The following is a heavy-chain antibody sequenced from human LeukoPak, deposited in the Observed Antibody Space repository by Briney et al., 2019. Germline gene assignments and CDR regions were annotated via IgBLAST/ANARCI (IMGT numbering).Heavy chain of an antibody. D-gene: IGHD3-22*01. CDR2: INPSGST. CDR1: GGSFSGYH. Sequence: SETLSLTCAVYGGSFSGYHWTWIRQSPGKGLEWIGDINPSGSTYYNPSLKGRLTISVDTSKNQFSLKLRSVTAADTAVYYCARGRHDITMIVVVMTSVSYYLDVWGKGTTVTVS. V-gene: IGHV4-34*01. CDR3: ARGRHDITMIVVVMTSVSYYLDV. J-gene: IGHJ6*03.